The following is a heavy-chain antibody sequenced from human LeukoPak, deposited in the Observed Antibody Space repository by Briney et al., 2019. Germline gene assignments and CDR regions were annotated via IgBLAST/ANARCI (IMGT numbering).Heavy chain of an antibody. CDR1: GYTFTSYG. Sequence: GASVKVSCKASGYTFTSYGISWVRQAPGQGLEWMGWISAYNGNTNYAQKLQGRVTMTTDTSTSTAYMELRSLRSDDTAVYYCARVRGPYSSSWYYFDYWGQGTLVTVSS. CDR3: ARVRGPYSSSWYYFDY. V-gene: IGHV1-18*01. D-gene: IGHD6-13*01. J-gene: IGHJ4*02. CDR2: ISAYNGNT.